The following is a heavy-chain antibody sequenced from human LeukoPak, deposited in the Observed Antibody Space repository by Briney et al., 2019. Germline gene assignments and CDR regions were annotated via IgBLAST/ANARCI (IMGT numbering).Heavy chain of an antibody. J-gene: IGHJ4*02. CDR2: INPNSGGT. V-gene: IGHV1-2*04. Sequence: ASVKVSCKASGYTFTGYYMHWVRQAPGQGLEWMGWINPNSGGTNYAQKFQGWVTMTRDTSISTAYMELRSLRSDDTAVYYCARDRPYYYDSSGYYLHDYWGQGTLVTVSS. CDR1: GYTFTGYY. D-gene: IGHD3-22*01. CDR3: ARDRPYYYDSSGYYLHDY.